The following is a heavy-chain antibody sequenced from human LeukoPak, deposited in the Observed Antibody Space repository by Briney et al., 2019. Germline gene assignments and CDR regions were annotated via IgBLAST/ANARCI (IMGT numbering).Heavy chain of an antibody. V-gene: IGHV3-21*01. CDR1: GFTFSSYS. CDR3: AKDALRQSTSSFQVGHGMDV. CDR2: ISSSSTYI. J-gene: IGHJ6*02. D-gene: IGHD1-26*01. Sequence: GGSLRLSCAASGFTFSSYSMNWVRQAPGKGLEWVSSISSSSTYIYYADSRKGRFTTSRDNAKNSPYLQMNSLRAEDTAVYYCAKDALRQSTSSFQVGHGMDVWGQGTTVTVS.